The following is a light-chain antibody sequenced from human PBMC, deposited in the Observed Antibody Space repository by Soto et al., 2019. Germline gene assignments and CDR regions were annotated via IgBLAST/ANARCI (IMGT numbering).Light chain of an antibody. CDR3: ASWDDSLSGGV. J-gene: IGLJ3*02. CDR1: NSNIGTYT. Sequence: QLVLTQPPSASGTPGQRVIISCSGSNSNIGTYTVNWYQQLPGTAPKLLIYTDYQRPSGVPDRFSGSRSGTSASLAISGLQSDDEADYYCASWDDSLSGGVFGGGTQLTVL. CDR2: TDY. V-gene: IGLV1-44*01.